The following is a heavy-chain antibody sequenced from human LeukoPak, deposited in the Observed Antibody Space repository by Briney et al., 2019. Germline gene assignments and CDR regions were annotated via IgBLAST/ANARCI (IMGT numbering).Heavy chain of an antibody. J-gene: IGHJ4*02. D-gene: IGHD3-22*01. Sequence: GGSLRLSCAASGFTFSSYAMHWVRQAPGKGLEWVAVISYDGSNKYYADSVKGRFTISRDNPKNTLYLQMNSLRAEDTAVYYCARDGHDSSGYYPRRYFDYWGQGTLVTVSS. CDR3: ARDGHDSSGYYPRRYFDY. CDR2: ISYDGSNK. V-gene: IGHV3-30*01. CDR1: GFTFSSYA.